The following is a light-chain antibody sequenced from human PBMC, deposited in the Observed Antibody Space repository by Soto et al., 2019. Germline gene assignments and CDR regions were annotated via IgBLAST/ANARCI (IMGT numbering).Light chain of an antibody. CDR2: KTP. Sequence: DLQMTQSPSTLSASVGDRVTITCRASQIISNRLAWYQQKPGKAPKLLIYKTPSLESGVPARFSGIGSGTEFTLTISSLQPDDFATYFCQHYDTYSPFGGGTKVEIK. CDR1: QIISNR. V-gene: IGKV1-5*03. CDR3: QHYDTYSP. J-gene: IGKJ4*02.